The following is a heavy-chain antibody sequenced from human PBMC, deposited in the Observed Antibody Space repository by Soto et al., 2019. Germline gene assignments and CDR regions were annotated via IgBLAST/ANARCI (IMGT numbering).Heavy chain of an antibody. Sequence: PSETLSLTCTVSGGSISSYYWSWIRQPPGKGLEWIGYIYYSGSTNYNPSLKSRVTISVDTSKNQFSLKLSSVTAADTAVYYCARFSSSGSYPTDFDYWGQGTLVTSPQ. CDR1: GGSISSYY. CDR2: IYYSGST. J-gene: IGHJ4*02. D-gene: IGHD3-10*01. CDR3: ARFSSSGSYPTDFDY. V-gene: IGHV4-59*08.